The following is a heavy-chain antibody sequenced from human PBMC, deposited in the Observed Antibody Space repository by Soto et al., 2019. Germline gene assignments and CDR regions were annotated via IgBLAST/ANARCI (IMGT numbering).Heavy chain of an antibody. J-gene: IGHJ5*01. CDR1: GFTFRSYT. Sequence: DVQLLESGGGLVQPGGSLRLSCAASGFTFRSYTMSWVRQAPGKGLEWISSISASGGRPSYADSVQGRFITSRDNPMNTVYLQMSSLRAEDTARYFCAKARCSTTDCYVPDSLGQGTLVTVSS. CDR2: ISASGGRP. D-gene: IGHD1-1*01. V-gene: IGHV3-23*01. CDR3: AKARCSTTDCYVPDS.